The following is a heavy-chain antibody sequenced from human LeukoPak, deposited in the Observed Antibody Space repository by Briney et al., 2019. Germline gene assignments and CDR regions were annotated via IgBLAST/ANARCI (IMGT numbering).Heavy chain of an antibody. Sequence: GSLRLSCAASXXXXXDXYXSXIRQAXXXXXXWVXYXXXXXXXXYYADSVKGRFTISRDNAKNSLYLQMNSLRAEDTAVYYCARGRNDILTGYYTPYYYYGMDVWGQGTTVTVSS. J-gene: IGHJ6*02. CDR2: XXXXXXXX. CDR3: ARGRNDILTGYYTPYYYYGMDV. CDR1: XXXXXDXY. V-gene: IGHV3-11*01. D-gene: IGHD3-9*01.